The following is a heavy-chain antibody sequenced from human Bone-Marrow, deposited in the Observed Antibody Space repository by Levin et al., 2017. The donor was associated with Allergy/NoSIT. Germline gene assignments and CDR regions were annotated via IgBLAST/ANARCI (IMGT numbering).Heavy chain of an antibody. CDR1: GFTFSSYA. J-gene: IGHJ3*02. CDR3: AKGMTYGIVGATKGGAFDI. Sequence: PGGSLRLSCAASGFTFSSYAMSWVRQAPGKGLEWVSAISGSGGSTYYADAVKGRFTISRDNSKNTLYLQMNSLRAEDTAVYYCAKGMTYGIVGATKGGAFDIWGQGTMVTVSS. V-gene: IGHV3-23*01. D-gene: IGHD1-26*01. CDR2: ISGSGGST.